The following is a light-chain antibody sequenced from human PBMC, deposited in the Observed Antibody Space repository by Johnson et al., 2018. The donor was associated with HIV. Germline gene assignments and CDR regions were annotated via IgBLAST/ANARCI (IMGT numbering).Light chain of an antibody. Sequence: QSVLTQPPSVSAAPGQKVTISCSGTNSNIGTYYVSWYQHLPGTAPKLLIYENNKRPSGIPDRFSGSKSGTSATLGITGLQTGDEADYYCGTWDSRLSAVPFGTGTKVTVL. CDR1: NSNIGTYY. CDR2: ENN. V-gene: IGLV1-51*02. J-gene: IGLJ1*01. CDR3: GTWDSRLSAVP.